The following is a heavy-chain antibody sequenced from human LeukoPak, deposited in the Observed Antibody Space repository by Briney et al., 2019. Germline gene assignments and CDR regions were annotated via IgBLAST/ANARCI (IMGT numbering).Heavy chain of an antibody. Sequence: PGGSLSLSCAVSGFTFSSYWMNWVPQAPGKGLEWVASIRQDGGEKSYVDSVKGRFIISRDNTKNSLYLQINSLRAEDTAMYYCARDGTAAGLYFDLWGQGTLVTVSS. D-gene: IGHD6-13*01. CDR1: GFTFSSYW. J-gene: IGHJ4*01. V-gene: IGHV3-7*01. CDR3: ARDGTAAGLYFDL. CDR2: IRQDGGEK.